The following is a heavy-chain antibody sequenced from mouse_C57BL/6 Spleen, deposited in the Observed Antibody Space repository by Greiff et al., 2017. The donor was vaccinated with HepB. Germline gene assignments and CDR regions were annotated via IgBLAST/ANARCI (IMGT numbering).Heavy chain of an antibody. CDR2: ISYDGSN. CDR1: GYSITSGYY. CDR3: AREGPFTTFDY. V-gene: IGHV3-6*01. Sequence: EESGPGLVKPSQSLSLTCSVPGYSITSGYYWNWIRQFPGNKLEWMCYISYDGSNNYNPSLKNRISITRDTSQNQFFLKLNSVTTEDTATYYCAREGPFTTFDYWGQGTTLTVSS. D-gene: IGHD1-1*01. J-gene: IGHJ2*01.